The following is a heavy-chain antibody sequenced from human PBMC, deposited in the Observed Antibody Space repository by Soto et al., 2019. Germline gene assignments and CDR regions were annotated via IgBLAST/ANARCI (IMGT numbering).Heavy chain of an antibody. CDR3: ARGGERVRGVIITYYYMYV. J-gene: IGHJ6*03. CDR2: INPNSGGT. V-gene: IGHV1-2*04. CDR1: GYTFTGYY. Sequence: GASVKVSCKASGYTFTGYYMHWVRQAPGQGLEWMGWINPNSGGTNYAQKFQGWVTMTRDTSISTAYMELSRLRSDDTAVYYCARGGERVRGVIITYYYMYVWGKGTTVTVSS. D-gene: IGHD3-10*01.